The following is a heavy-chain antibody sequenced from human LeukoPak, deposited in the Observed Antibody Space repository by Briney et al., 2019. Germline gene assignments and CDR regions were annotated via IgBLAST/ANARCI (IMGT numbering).Heavy chain of an antibody. J-gene: IGHJ6*04. CDR1: GYTFTSYG. V-gene: IGHV1-18*04. D-gene: IGHD1-14*01. CDR2: ISAYNGNT. CDR3: ARVSAKNRPTAYYYGMDV. Sequence: ASVKVSCKASGYTFTSYGISWVRQAPGQGLEWMGWISAYNGNTNYAQKLQGRVTMTTDTSTSTAYMELRSLRSDDAAVYYCARVSAKNRPTAYYYGMDVWGKGTTVTVSS.